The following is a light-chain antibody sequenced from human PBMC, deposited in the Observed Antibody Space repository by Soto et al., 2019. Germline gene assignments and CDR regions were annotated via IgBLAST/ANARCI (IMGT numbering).Light chain of an antibody. CDR2: GAS. Sequence: EIVMTQSPATLSVSPGERATLSCRASQSVNIYLAWYQQKPGQAPRLLIFGASSRATGIPARFSGSGSGTDFTLTISSLEPEDSAVYYCQQGGDWPPITFGQGTRLEIK. CDR3: QQGGDWPPIT. J-gene: IGKJ5*01. CDR1: QSVNIY. V-gene: IGKV3-11*01.